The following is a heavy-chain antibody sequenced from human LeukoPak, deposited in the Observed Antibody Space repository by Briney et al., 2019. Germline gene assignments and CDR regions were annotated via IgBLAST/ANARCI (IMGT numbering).Heavy chain of an antibody. D-gene: IGHD1-26*01. CDR3: ARSGSGSYYGLYYYYYMDV. V-gene: IGHV1-2*02. CDR2: INPNSGGT. J-gene: IGHJ6*03. CDR1: GYTFTSNY. Sequence: ASVKVSCKAFGYTFTSNYMHWVRQAPGQGLEWMGWINPNSGGTNYAQKFQGRVTMTRDTSISTAYMELSSLRSEDTAVYYCARSGSGSYYGLYYYYYMDVWGKGTTVTISS.